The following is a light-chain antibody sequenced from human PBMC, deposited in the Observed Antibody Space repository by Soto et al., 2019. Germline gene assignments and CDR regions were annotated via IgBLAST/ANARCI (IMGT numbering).Light chain of an antibody. V-gene: IGKV1-39*01. CDR3: QQYYSYPPT. Sequence: DIPMTQSPSSLSASVGDRVTITCRASQSISSYLNWYQQKPGKAPKLLIYAASSLQSGVPSRFSGSGSGTDFTLTISSLQPEDFATYYCQQYYSYPPTFGQGTKVDIK. J-gene: IGKJ1*01. CDR2: AAS. CDR1: QSISSY.